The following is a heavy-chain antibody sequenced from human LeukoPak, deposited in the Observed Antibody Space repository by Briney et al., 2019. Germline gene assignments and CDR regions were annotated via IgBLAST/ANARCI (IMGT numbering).Heavy chain of an antibody. D-gene: IGHD1-7*01. CDR3: ARQSVLTGTTWFDP. V-gene: IGHV4-4*09. J-gene: IGHJ5*02. CDR1: GGSLCSYY. Sequence: SETLSLTCTVSGGSLCSYYWSWIRQPPGKGLEWIGYIYTSGSTNYNPSLKSRVTISVDTSKNQFSLKLSSVTAADTAVYYCARQSVLTGTTWFDPWGQGTLVTVYS. CDR2: IYTSGST.